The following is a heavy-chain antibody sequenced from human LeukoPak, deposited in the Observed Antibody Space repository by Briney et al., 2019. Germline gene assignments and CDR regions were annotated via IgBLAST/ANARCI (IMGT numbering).Heavy chain of an antibody. CDR3: AGHHCSGGSCYFDY. D-gene: IGHD2-15*01. CDR2: INPNSGGT. Sequence: GASVKVSCKASGYTFTGYYMHWVRQAPGQGLEWMGWINPNSGGTNYARKFQGRVTMTRDTSISTAYMELSRLRSDDTAVYYCAGHHCSGGSCYFDYWGQGTLVTVSS. CDR1: GYTFTGYY. J-gene: IGHJ4*02. V-gene: IGHV1-2*02.